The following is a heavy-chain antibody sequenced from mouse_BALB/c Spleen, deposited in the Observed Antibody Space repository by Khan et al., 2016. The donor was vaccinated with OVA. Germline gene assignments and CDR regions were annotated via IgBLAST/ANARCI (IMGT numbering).Heavy chain of an antibody. CDR1: GFSLTSYG. J-gene: IGHJ2*01. Sequence: VQLQQSGPGLVAPSQSLSITCTVSGFSLTSYGVHWVRQPPGKGLEWLGVIWAGGSTNYHSALMSRLSISKANSKSQVFLKMNRLQTEDTAMYYCARLEDIWGQGTTLTVSS. V-gene: IGHV2-9*02. CDR2: IWAGGST. CDR3: ARLEDI. D-gene: IGHD1-3*01.